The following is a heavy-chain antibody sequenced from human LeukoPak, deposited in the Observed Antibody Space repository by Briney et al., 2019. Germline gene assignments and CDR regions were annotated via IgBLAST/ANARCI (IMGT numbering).Heavy chain of an antibody. V-gene: IGHV4-59*01. J-gene: IGHJ4*02. CDR1: GGSISSYY. Sequence: PSETLSLTCTVSGGSISSYYWTWIRQPPGKGLEWIGYIYYSGSTNYNPSLKSRVTITVDTSKNQFSLKLSSVTAADTAVYYCASWDVNSSGYGYFDYWGQGTLVTVSS. CDR2: IYYSGST. D-gene: IGHD6-19*01. CDR3: ASWDVNSSGYGYFDY.